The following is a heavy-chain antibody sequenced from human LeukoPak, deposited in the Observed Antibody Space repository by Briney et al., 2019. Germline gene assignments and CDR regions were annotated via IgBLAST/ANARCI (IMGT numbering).Heavy chain of an antibody. D-gene: IGHD1-26*01. V-gene: IGHV3-21*01. CDR2: ISSSSSYI. CDR1: GFTFSSYS. CDR3: ARVSGQEDFDY. Sequence: GRSLRLSCAASGFTFSSYSMNWVRQAPGKGLEWVSSISSSSSYIYYADSVKGRFTISRDNAKNSLYLQMNSLRAEDTAVYYCARVSGQEDFDYWGQGTLVTVSS. J-gene: IGHJ4*02.